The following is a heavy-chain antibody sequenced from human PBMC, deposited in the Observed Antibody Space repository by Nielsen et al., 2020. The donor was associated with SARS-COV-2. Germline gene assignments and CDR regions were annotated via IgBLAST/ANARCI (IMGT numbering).Heavy chain of an antibody. CDR3: TRLEAVGGGAPFDY. V-gene: IGHV3-73*01. J-gene: IGHJ4*02. CDR1: GFTFSGSA. CDR2: IRSKANSYAT. D-gene: IGHD3-10*01. Sequence: GGSLRLSCAASGFTFSGSAMHWVRQASGKGLEWVGRIRSKANSYATAYAASVKGRFTISRDDSKNTAYLQMNSLKTEDTAVYYCTRLEAVGGGAPFDYWGQGTLVTVSS.